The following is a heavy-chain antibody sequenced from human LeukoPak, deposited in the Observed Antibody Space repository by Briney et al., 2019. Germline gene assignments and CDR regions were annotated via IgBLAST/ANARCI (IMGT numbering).Heavy chain of an antibody. J-gene: IGHJ4*02. V-gene: IGHV3-30-3*01. D-gene: IGHD6-13*01. Sequence: TGGSLRLSCAASGFTFSSYAMHWVRQAPGKGLDWVAVISYDGSNKYYAESVKGRFTISRDNSKNTLYLQMNSLRPEDTAVYYCARDLGIAAAGMWVDYWGQGTLVTVSS. CDR1: GFTFSSYA. CDR2: ISYDGSNK. CDR3: ARDLGIAAAGMWVDY.